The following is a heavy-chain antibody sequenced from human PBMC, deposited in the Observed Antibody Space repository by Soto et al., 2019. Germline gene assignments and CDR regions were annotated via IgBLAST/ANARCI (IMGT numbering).Heavy chain of an antibody. J-gene: IGHJ6*02. CDR3: ARGDRAREYYYYYGMDV. CDR2: ISYSGST. D-gene: IGHD5-18*01. Sequence: SDTLSLTCSVPGGSISSSFWSWIRQPPGKELEWIGYISYSGSTTYNPSLKSRITLSVDTTKNQFSLRVASVTAADTAVYYCARGDRAREYYYYYGMDVWGQGTTVTVSS. CDR1: GGSISSSF. V-gene: IGHV4-59*01.